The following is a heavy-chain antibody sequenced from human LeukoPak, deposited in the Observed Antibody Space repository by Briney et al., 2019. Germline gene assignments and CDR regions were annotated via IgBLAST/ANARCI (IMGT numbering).Heavy chain of an antibody. CDR2: ISYGGSNK. J-gene: IGHJ6*02. CDR3: ARDYGRRESDYYYGMDV. V-gene: IGHV3-30*04. Sequence: PGRSLRLSCAASGFTFSSYAMHWVRQAPGKGLEWVAVISYGGSNKYYADSVKGRFTISRDNSKNTLYLQMNSLRAENTAVYYCARDYGRRESDYYYGMDVWGQGTTVTVSS. CDR1: GFTFSSYA. D-gene: IGHD4-17*01.